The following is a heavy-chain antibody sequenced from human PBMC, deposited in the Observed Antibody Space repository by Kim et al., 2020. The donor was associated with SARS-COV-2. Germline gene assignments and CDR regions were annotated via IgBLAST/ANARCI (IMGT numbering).Heavy chain of an antibody. CDR2: ISYSGNP. J-gene: IGHJ4*02. D-gene: IGHD2-2*01. CDR1: GGSIRSGGKF. CDR3: ARGQPLDY. Sequence: SETLSLTCSVSGGSIRSGGKFWTWIRQHPAKGLEWIGNISYSGNPHYSPSLRSRVSISLQTSENQFSLELTSVTAADTAVYECARGQPLDYWGQGILVT. V-gene: IGHV4-31*03.